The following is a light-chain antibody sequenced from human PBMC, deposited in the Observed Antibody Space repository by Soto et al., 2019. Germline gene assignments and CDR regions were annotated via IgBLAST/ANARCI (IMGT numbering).Light chain of an antibody. Sequence: ENVLTQSPGTLSLSPGEGATLSCRASQSVSSSFSAWYQQKPGQAPRLLIYGASSRATGIPDRFSGSGSGTDFTLSINRLEPEDFAVYYCQQYGTSLITFGQGTRLEIK. V-gene: IGKV3-20*01. J-gene: IGKJ5*01. CDR3: QQYGTSLIT. CDR1: QSVSSSF. CDR2: GAS.